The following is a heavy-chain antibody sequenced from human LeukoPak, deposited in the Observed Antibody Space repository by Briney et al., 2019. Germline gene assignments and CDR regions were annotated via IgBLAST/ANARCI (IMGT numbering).Heavy chain of an antibody. V-gene: IGHV3-23*01. J-gene: IGHJ2*01. CDR3: AKDTASSWWYFDL. Sequence: PGGSLRLSCAASGFTFSSYAMSWVRQAPGKGLEWVSAIGGSGSTTYYADSVKGRFTISRDNSKNTLYLQMNSLRAEDTAVYYCAKDTASSWWYFDLWGRGTLVTVSP. CDR1: GFTFSSYA. CDR2: IGGSGSTT. D-gene: IGHD5-18*01.